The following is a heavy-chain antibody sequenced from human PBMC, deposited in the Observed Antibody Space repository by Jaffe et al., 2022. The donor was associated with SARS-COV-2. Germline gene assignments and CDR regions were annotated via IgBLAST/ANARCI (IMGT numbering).Heavy chain of an antibody. Sequence: QVQLVESGGGVVQPGRSLRLSCAASGFTFSSYAMHWVRQAPGKGLEWVAVISYDGSNKYYADSVKGRFTISRDNSKNTLYLQMNSLRAEDTAVYYCARGLGSDAFDIWGQGTMVTVSS. D-gene: IGHD6-6*01. CDR3: ARGLGSDAFDI. CDR2: ISYDGSNK. J-gene: IGHJ3*02. CDR1: GFTFSSYA. V-gene: IGHV3-30-3*01.